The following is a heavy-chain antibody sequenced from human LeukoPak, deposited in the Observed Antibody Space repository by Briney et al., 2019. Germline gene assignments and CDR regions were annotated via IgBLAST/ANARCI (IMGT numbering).Heavy chain of an antibody. J-gene: IGHJ6*04. Sequence: SQTLSLTCAISGDSVSSNSAAWNWIRQSPSRGLEWLGRTYYRSKWYNDYAVSVKSRITINPDTSKNQFSLQLNSVTPEDTAVYYCARDLRYSSGWAPYCYYGMDVWGKGTTVTVSS. V-gene: IGHV6-1*01. CDR1: GDSVSSNSAA. CDR2: TYYRSKWYN. D-gene: IGHD6-19*01. CDR3: ARDLRYSSGWAPYCYYGMDV.